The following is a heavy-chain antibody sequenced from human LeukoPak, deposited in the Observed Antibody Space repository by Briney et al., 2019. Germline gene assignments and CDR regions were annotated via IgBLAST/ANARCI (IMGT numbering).Heavy chain of an antibody. CDR3: ARGSQLRSPYYFDY. Sequence: SETLSLTCAVSGGSISSGGYSWSWIRQPPGKGLEWIGYIYHSGSTYYNPSLKSRVTISVDRSKNQFSLKLGSVTAADTAVYYCARGSQLRSPYYFDYWGQGTLVTVSS. D-gene: IGHD5-18*01. J-gene: IGHJ4*02. CDR2: IYHSGST. V-gene: IGHV4-30-2*01. CDR1: GGSISSGGYS.